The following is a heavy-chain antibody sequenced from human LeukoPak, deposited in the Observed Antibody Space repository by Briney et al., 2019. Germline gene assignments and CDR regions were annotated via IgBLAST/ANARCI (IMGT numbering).Heavy chain of an antibody. J-gene: IGHJ4*02. Sequence: ASVKVSCKASGYTFTSYDINWVRQATGQGLEWMGWMNPNSGSTGYAQKFQGRVTITRNTSISTAYMELSSLSSEDTAVYYCARGRYCSSTSCLEVLDDYWAREPWSPSPQ. CDR3: ARGRYCSSTSCLEVLDDY. CDR2: MNPNSGST. D-gene: IGHD2-2*01. V-gene: IGHV1-8*03. CDR1: GYTFTSYD.